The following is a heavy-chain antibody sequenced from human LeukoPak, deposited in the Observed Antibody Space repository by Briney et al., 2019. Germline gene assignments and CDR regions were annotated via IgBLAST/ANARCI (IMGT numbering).Heavy chain of an antibody. D-gene: IGHD3-22*01. J-gene: IGHJ4*02. Sequence: SVKVSCKASGGTFSSYAISWVRQAPGQGLEWMGGIIPIFGTANYAQKFQGRVTITRNTSISTAYMELSSLRSEDTAVYYCARLKAEYYDSSGRYYFDYWGQGTLVTVSS. V-gene: IGHV1-69*05. CDR3: ARLKAEYYDSSGRYYFDY. CDR1: GGTFSSYA. CDR2: IIPIFGTA.